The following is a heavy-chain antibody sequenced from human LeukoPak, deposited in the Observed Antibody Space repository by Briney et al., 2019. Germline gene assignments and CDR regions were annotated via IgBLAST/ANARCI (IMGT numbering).Heavy chain of an antibody. CDR1: GGSISSSSYY. V-gene: IGHV4-39*07. CDR2: IYYSGST. D-gene: IGHD1-26*01. CDR3: ARDVGANFDY. Sequence: KPSETLSLTCTVSGGSISSSSYYWGWIRQPPGKGLEWIGSIYYSGSTYYNPSLKSRVTISVDTSKNQFSLKLSSVTAADTAVYYCARDVGANFDYWGQGTLVTVSS. J-gene: IGHJ4*02.